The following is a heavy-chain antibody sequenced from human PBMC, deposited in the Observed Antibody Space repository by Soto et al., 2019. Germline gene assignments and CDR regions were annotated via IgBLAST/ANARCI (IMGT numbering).Heavy chain of an antibody. Sequence: QVQLQQWGAGLLKPSETLSLTCAVYGGSFSGYYWSWIRQPPGKGLEWIGEINHSGSTNYNPSLKSRVTISVDTSKNQFSLKLSSVTAADTAVYSCATLGGTSPDYCGQGTLVTVSS. CDR3: ATLGGTSPDY. D-gene: IGHD1-26*01. V-gene: IGHV4-34*01. CDR1: GGSFSGYY. CDR2: INHSGST. J-gene: IGHJ4*02.